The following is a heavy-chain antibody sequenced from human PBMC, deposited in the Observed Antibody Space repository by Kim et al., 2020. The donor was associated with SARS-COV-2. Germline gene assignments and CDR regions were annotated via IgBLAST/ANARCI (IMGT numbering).Heavy chain of an antibody. J-gene: IGHJ3*02. V-gene: IGHV3-21*01. CDR2: ISSSSSYI. D-gene: IGHD3-10*01. Sequence: GGSLRLSCAASGFTFSSYSMNWVRQAPGKGLEWVSSISSSSSYIYYADSVKGRFTISRDNAKNSLYLQMNSLRAEDTAVYYCARVDEVVRGVIIAFDIWGQGTMVTVSS. CDR3: ARVDEVVRGVIIAFDI. CDR1: GFTFSSYS.